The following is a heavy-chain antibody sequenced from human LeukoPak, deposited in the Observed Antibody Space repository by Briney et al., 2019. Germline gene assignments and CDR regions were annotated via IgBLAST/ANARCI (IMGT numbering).Heavy chain of an antibody. CDR1: GFTFSNYA. V-gene: IGHV3-21*01. CDR2: FGTRSSSI. Sequence: PGGSLRLSCAASGFTFSNYAMNWVRQAPGKGLEWVSSFGTRSSSIYYAHSVTGRFIVSRDNAKNSLFLQMNSLGAEDTAVYYCARENDQGFDYWGQGTLVTVSS. D-gene: IGHD3-16*01. CDR3: ARENDQGFDY. J-gene: IGHJ4*02.